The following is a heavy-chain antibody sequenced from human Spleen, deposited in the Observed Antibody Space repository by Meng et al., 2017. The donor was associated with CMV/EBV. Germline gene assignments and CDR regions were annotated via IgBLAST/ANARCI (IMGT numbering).Heavy chain of an antibody. Sequence: GGSLRLSCAASGLTFSSSSMNWVRQAPGKGLEWVSSISPTSSYIYYAESVKGRFTISRDNAKNSLFLQMTGLRADDTAVYYCARDSAYYDLLSGYPRDLTFYFNSWGQGTLVTVSS. CDR1: GLTFSSSS. V-gene: IGHV3-21*01. CDR3: ARDSAYYDLLSGYPRDLTFYFNS. CDR2: ISPTSSYI. J-gene: IGHJ4*02. D-gene: IGHD3-3*01.